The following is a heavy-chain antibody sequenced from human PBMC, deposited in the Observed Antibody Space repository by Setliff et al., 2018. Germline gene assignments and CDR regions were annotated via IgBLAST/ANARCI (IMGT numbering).Heavy chain of an antibody. J-gene: IGHJ4*02. CDR3: ARSRAGTSYFEY. D-gene: IGHD6-19*01. CDR1: GYSISSGHY. CDR2: IYYTGNT. V-gene: IGHV4-38-2*02. Sequence: SETLSPTCTVSGYSISSGHYWAWIRQSPGKGLEWIGTIYYTGNTYYNPSLKRRLTLSLDSSKNQFSLKLNSVTAADTAVYYGARSRAGTSYFEYWGQGTLVTVSS.